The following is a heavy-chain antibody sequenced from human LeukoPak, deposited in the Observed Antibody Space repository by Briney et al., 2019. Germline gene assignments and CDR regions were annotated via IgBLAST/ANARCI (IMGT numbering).Heavy chain of an antibody. Sequence: PSETLSLTCTVSGASITTYYWSWIRQPPGKGLEWIDYIYYSGITNYNPSLKSRVSMSVDTSKNQFSLRLSSVTAADTAVYYCARGRISGTTWVDYWGQGTLVTVSS. CDR3: ARGRISGTTWVDY. J-gene: IGHJ4*02. D-gene: IGHD1-20*01. CDR1: GASITTYY. CDR2: IYYSGIT. V-gene: IGHV4-59*01.